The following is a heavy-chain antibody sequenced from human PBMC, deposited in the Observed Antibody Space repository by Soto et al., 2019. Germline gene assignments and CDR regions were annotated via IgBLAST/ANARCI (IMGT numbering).Heavy chain of an antibody. V-gene: IGHV4-59*11. D-gene: IGHD3-10*01. J-gene: IGHJ5*02. CDR2: IYYSGST. CDR3: ARAGFIGNWFDP. CDR1: GGSISSHY. Sequence: SETLSLTCTVSGGSISSHYWSWIRQPPGKGLEWIGYIYYSGSTNYNPSLKSRVTISVDKPKNQFSLKLSSVTAADTAVYYCARAGFIGNWFDPWGQGTLVTVSS.